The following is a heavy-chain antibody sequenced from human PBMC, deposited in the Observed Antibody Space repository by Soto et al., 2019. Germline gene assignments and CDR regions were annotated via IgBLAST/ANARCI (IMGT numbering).Heavy chain of an antibody. CDR3: AKDVDRLGELWGYFQS. CDR2: INWNGVNK. Sequence: GGSLRLSCTVSGFMFEYFAMHGVRQAPGQGLEWVSGINWNGVNKGYAESVLGRFTISRDNAKKSLYLDMNYLRPEDTALYFCAKDVDRLGELWGYFQSWGQGTMVTVSS. D-gene: IGHD3-16*01. V-gene: IGHV3-9*01. CDR1: GFMFEYFA. J-gene: IGHJ1*01.